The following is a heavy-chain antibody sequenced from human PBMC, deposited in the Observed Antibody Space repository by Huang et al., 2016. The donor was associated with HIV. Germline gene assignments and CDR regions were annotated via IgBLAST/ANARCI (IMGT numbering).Heavy chain of an antibody. Sequence: QLVQSGAEVKKPGESLKISCKGSGATFTNSWIGWVRQMPGKGLERMGLIYPSDSDTKYSPSCQGQVTLSADKSISTAVLQWSSLKASDTAMYYCARRQWLRQTWGAFNIWGQGTMVIVSS. CDR1: GATFTNSW. CDR3: ARRQWLRQTWGAFNI. V-gene: IGHV5-51*03. J-gene: IGHJ3*02. D-gene: IGHD6-19*01. CDR2: IYPSDSDT.